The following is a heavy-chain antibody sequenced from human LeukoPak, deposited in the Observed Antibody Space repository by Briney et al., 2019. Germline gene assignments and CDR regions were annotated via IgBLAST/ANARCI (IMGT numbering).Heavy chain of an antibody. V-gene: IGHV1-69*04. CDR1: GYTFTGYY. Sequence: SVKVSCKASGYTFTGYYMHWVRQAPGQGLEWMGRIIPILGIANYAQKFQGRVTITTDESTSTAYMELSSLRSEDTAVYYCAREKGDWFDPWGQGTLVTVSS. J-gene: IGHJ5*02. CDR3: AREKGDWFDP. CDR2: IIPILGIA. D-gene: IGHD3-16*01.